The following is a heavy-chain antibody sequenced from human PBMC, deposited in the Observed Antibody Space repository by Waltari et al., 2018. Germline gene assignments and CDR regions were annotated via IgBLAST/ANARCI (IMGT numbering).Heavy chain of an antibody. CDR2: ISYNESNI. CDR1: EFTFSSYA. D-gene: IGHD3-22*01. V-gene: IGHV3-30-3*01. Sequence: QVQLVESGGGVVQPGRSLRLSCAASEFTFSSYAMHWVRQAPGKGLEWVAVISYNESNIYYVESVKGRFTISRDNSKKMLYLQMNSLRGEDTAVYYCARDYCDRTNCHGMDVWGQGTTVTVSS. CDR3: ARDYCDRTNCHGMDV. J-gene: IGHJ6*02.